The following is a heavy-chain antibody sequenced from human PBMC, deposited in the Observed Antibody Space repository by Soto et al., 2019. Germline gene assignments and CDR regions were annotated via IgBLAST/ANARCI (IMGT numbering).Heavy chain of an antibody. J-gene: IGHJ5*02. D-gene: IGHD3-10*01. CDR3: AGWGSYGSGSPRGFDP. Sequence: VQLVQSGAEVKKPGASVKVSCKASGYTFTSYGISWVRQAPGQGLEWMGWISAYNGNTNYAQKLQGRVTMTTDTSASTGYMELRSLRSDDTAVYYCAGWGSYGSGSPRGFDPWGQGTLVTVSS. V-gene: IGHV1-18*01. CDR2: ISAYNGNT. CDR1: GYTFTSYG.